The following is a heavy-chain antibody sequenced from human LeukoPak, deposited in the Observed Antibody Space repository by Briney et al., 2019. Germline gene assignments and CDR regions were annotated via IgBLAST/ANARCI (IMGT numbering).Heavy chain of an antibody. Sequence: PSETLSLTCTVSGGSISSSSYYWGWIRQPPGKGLEWIGSIYYSGSTYYNPSLKSRVTISVDTSKNQFSLKLSSVTAADTAVYYCARGVETRHWFDPWGQGTLVTVSS. CDR3: ARGVETRHWFDP. CDR1: GGSISSSSYY. CDR2: IYYSGST. V-gene: IGHV4-39*07. J-gene: IGHJ5*02. D-gene: IGHD5-24*01.